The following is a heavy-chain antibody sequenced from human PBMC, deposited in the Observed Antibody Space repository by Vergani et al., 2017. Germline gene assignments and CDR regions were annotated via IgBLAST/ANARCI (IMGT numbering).Heavy chain of an antibody. D-gene: IGHD2-21*01. J-gene: IGHJ4*02. CDR2: IYYSGST. V-gene: IGHV4-59*11. CDR1: GGSISSHY. CDR3: ARVAYCGGDCYLVGAHDY. Sequence: QVQLQESGPGLVKPSETLSLTCTVSGGSISSHYWSWIRQPPGKGLEWIGYIYYSGSTNYNPSLKSRVTISVDTSKNQFSLKLSSVTAADTAVYYCARVAYCGGDCYLVGAHDYWGQGTLVTVSS.